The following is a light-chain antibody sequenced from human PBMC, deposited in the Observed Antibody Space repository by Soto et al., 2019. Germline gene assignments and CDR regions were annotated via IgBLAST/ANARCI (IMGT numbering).Light chain of an antibody. J-gene: IGKJ4*01. CDR2: GAS. Sequence: EIVLTQSPGTLSLSPGERATLSCRASQSVSSSYLAWYQQKPGQAPRLLIYGASSRATGIPDRFSGSASGTHFTLTISRLEPEDFAVYYCHQYDSSPLTFGGGTKVEIK. CDR1: QSVSSSY. CDR3: HQYDSSPLT. V-gene: IGKV3-20*01.